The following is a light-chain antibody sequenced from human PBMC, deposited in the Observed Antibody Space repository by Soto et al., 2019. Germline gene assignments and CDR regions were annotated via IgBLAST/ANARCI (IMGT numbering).Light chain of an antibody. Sequence: DIQMTQSPSTLSTSVGDRVTITCRASQSIDNWLAWYQHKPGKAPNLLIYKASTLESGVPSSFSGSGSGTEFTLTISSLQPDDFATYYCQQYDNYSWTFGQGTKVEIK. CDR2: KAS. V-gene: IGKV1-5*03. J-gene: IGKJ1*01. CDR3: QQYDNYSWT. CDR1: QSIDNW.